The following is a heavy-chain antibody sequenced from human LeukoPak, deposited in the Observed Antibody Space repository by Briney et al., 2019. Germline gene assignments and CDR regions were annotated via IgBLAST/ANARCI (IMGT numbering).Heavy chain of an antibody. Sequence: PGGSLRLSCAASGFTFNNAWMTWVRQAPGKGLEWVGRIKSKTDGGTTDYAAPVKGRFTVSRDDSKNTLYLQMNSLKTEDTAVYYCTTVYVSESGSYFRIDYWGQGTLVTVSS. V-gene: IGHV3-15*01. D-gene: IGHD1-26*01. CDR2: IKSKTDGGTT. CDR1: GFTFNNAW. CDR3: TTVYVSESGSYFRIDY. J-gene: IGHJ4*02.